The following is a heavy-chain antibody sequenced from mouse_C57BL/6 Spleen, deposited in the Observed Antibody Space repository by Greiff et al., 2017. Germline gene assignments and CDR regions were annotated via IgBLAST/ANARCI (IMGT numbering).Heavy chain of an antibody. J-gene: IGHJ4*01. D-gene: IGHD1-1*01. CDR1: GYAFSSSW. Sequence: VKLVESGPELVKPGASVKISCTASGYAFSSSWMNWVKPRPGKGLEWIGRLYPGDGDTNYNGKFKGKATLTADKSSSTAYMQLSSLTSEDSAVYFCARPYGSSPYYAMDYWGQGTSVTVSS. CDR2: LYPGDGDT. CDR3: ARPYGSSPYYAMDY. V-gene: IGHV1-82*01.